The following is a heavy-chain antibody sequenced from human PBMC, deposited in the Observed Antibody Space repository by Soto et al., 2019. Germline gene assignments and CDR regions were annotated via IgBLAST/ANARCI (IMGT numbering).Heavy chain of an antibody. V-gene: IGHV1-69*13. CDR1: GGSFSSYA. Sequence: SVKVSCKASGGSFSSYAISWVRQAPGQGLEWMGGIIPIFGTANYAQKFQGRVTITADESTSTAYMELSSLRSEDTAVYYCARSDYYDSSGSGYAFDIWGQGTMVTVSS. CDR2: IIPIFGTA. CDR3: ARSDYYDSSGSGYAFDI. J-gene: IGHJ3*02. D-gene: IGHD3-22*01.